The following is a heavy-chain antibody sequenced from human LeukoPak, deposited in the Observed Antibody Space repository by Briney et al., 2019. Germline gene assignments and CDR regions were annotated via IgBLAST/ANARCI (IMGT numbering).Heavy chain of an antibody. Sequence: GESLKISCKGSGYRFTSYWIAWVRQMPGKGLEWMGIIYPGDSDTRYSPSFQGQVTISVGKSISTAYLQWSSLKASDTAMYYCARLTVTTAVDAFDIWGQGTMVTVSS. CDR3: ARLTVTTAVDAFDI. CDR1: GYRFTSYW. J-gene: IGHJ3*02. V-gene: IGHV5-51*01. CDR2: IYPGDSDT. D-gene: IGHD4-17*01.